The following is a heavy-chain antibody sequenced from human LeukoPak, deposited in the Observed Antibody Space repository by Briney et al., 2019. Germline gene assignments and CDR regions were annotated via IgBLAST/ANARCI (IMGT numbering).Heavy chain of an antibody. D-gene: IGHD1-1*01. CDR3: ARDSIRVQTGTTP. J-gene: IGHJ5*02. CDR2: IYYTGTT. V-gene: IGHV4-39*07. Sequence: PSETLSLTCSVFGGSMNINDYYRAWIRQPPGKGLEWIGSIYYTGTTYYNPSLNYRVTISVDTSKNQFSLRLTSVTAADTAVYYCARDSIRVQTGTTPWGRGTLVTVSS. CDR1: GGSMNINDYY.